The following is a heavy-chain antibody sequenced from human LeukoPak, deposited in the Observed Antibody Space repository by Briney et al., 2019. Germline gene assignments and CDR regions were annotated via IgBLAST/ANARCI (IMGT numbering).Heavy chain of an antibody. CDR2: ISWNSGRI. CDR1: GFTFDDYA. V-gene: IGHV3-9*01. Sequence: PGGSLRLSCAASGFTFDDYAMHWVRQAPGKGLEWVSGISWNSGRIGYADSVKGRFTISRDNAKNTLYLQMNSLRAEDTAVYYCAKDTTVTTYWYFDLWGRGTLVTVSS. D-gene: IGHD4-17*01. J-gene: IGHJ2*01. CDR3: AKDTTVTTYWYFDL.